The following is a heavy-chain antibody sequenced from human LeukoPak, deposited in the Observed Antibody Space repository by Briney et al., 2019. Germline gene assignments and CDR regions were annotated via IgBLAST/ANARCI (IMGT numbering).Heavy chain of an antibody. Sequence: PGGSLRLSCAASGFTFSSYGMPWVRQAPGKGLEWVAVIWYDGSNKYYADSVKGRFTISRGNSKNTLYLQMNSLRAEDTAVYYCAKGPDSSSWYPYYFDYWGQGTLVTVSS. CDR3: AKGPDSSSWYPYYFDY. CDR2: IWYDGSNK. V-gene: IGHV3-33*06. D-gene: IGHD6-13*01. J-gene: IGHJ4*02. CDR1: GFTFSSYG.